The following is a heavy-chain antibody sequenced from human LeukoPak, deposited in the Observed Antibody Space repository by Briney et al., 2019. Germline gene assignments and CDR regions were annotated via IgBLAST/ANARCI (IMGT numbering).Heavy chain of an antibody. CDR2: ISGSGGST. Sequence: PGGSLRPSCAASGFTFSSYAMSWVRQAPGKGLEWVSAISGSGGSTYYADSVKGRFTISRDNSKNTLYLQMNSLRAEDTAVYYCAKRPVGQVAAAVHFDYWGQGTLVTVSS. CDR1: GFTFSSYA. V-gene: IGHV3-23*01. J-gene: IGHJ4*02. D-gene: IGHD6-13*01. CDR3: AKRPVGQVAAAVHFDY.